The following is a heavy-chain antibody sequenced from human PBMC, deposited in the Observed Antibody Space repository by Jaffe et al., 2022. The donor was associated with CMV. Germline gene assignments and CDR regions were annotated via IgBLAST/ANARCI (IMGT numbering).Heavy chain of an antibody. Sequence: QLQLQESGPGLVKPSETLSLTCTVSGGSISSSNYYWGWIRQPPGKGLEWIGSIFYSGTTYYNPSLKSRVTISVDTSKNQFSLKLSSVTAADTAVFYCARQHKNGDCPFDYWGRGTLVTVSS. D-gene: IGHD2-21*02. V-gene: IGHV4-39*01. CDR3: ARQHKNGDCPFDY. J-gene: IGHJ4*02. CDR2: IFYSGTT. CDR1: GGSISSSNYY.